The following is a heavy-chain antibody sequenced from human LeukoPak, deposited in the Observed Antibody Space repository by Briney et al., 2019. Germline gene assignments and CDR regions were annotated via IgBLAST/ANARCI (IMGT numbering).Heavy chain of an antibody. CDR3: ARYIVSYPHDAFDI. D-gene: IGHD1-26*01. Sequence: PSQTLSLTCTVSGGSIRSGSYYWSWIRQPPGKGLEWIGYIYYSGSTSYNPSLKSRVTISVDTSKKQFSLKLSSVTAADTAFYYCARYIVSYPHDAFDIWGQGTMVTVSS. V-gene: IGHV4-61*01. CDR1: GGSIRSGSYY. CDR2: IYYSGST. J-gene: IGHJ3*02.